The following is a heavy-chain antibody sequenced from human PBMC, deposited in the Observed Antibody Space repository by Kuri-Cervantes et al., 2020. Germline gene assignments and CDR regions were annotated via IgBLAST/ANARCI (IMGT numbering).Heavy chain of an antibody. CDR2: ISWNSGSI. J-gene: IGHJ4*02. Sequence: GGSLRLSSAASGFSFSNYWMSWVRQAPGKGLEWVSGISWNSGSIGYADSVKGRFTISRDNAKNSLYLQMNSLRAEDTALYYCAKDIGPYYYDSSGYYDYWGQGTLVTVSS. CDR1: GFSFSNYW. V-gene: IGHV3-9*01. D-gene: IGHD3-22*01. CDR3: AKDIGPYYYDSSGYYDY.